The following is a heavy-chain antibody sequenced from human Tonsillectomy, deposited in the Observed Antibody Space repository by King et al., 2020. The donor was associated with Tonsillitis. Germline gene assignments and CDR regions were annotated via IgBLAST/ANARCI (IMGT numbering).Heavy chain of an antibody. D-gene: IGHD2-2*02. CDR2: INGVGTST. CDR3: ARDSYCSTTICYTEGWFDP. J-gene: IGHJ5*02. Sequence: VQLVESGGDLVHPGGSLRLSCTASGFTFSNYLMSWVRQAPGKGLEWVSGINGVGTSTYYADSVKGRFTISRDNSKNTLYLQMNSLGAEDTATYYCARDSYCSTTICYTEGWFDPWGQGTLVTVSS. V-gene: IGHV3-23*04. CDR1: GFTFSNYL.